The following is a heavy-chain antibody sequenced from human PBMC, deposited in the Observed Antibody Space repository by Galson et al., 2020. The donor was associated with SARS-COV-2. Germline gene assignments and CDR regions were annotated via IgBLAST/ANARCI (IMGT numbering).Heavy chain of an antibody. J-gene: IGHJ4*02. V-gene: IGHV4-39*01. D-gene: IGHD2-2*01. Sequence: ETSETLSLTCTVSGGSISSSSYYWGWIRQPPGKGLEWIGSIYYSGSTYYNPSLKSRVTISVDTSKNQFSLKLSSVTAADTAVYYCARQDCSSTSCTYGGYFDYWGQGTLVTVSS. CDR3: ARQDCSSTSCTYGGYFDY. CDR1: GGSISSSSYY. CDR2: IYYSGST.